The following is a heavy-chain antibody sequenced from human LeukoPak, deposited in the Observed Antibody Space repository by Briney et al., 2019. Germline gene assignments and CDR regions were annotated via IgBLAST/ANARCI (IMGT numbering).Heavy chain of an antibody. CDR1: GFIFSTFA. CDR2: ISYDGSIE. V-gene: IGHV3-30-3*01. J-gene: IGHJ4*02. CDR3: ARGSPPGY. Sequence: GGSPRLSCAASGFIFSTFAMYWVRQAPGKGLEWVAAISYDGSIEYYADSVKGRFTISRDNSKNTLFLQMNSLRVEDTAVYSCARGSPPGYWGLGTLVTVSS.